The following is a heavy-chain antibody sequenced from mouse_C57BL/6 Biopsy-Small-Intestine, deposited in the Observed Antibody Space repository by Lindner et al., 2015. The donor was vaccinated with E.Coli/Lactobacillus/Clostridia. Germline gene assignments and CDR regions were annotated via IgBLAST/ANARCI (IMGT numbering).Heavy chain of an antibody. CDR3: ARSLYDYDDPFDY. CDR2: INPSSDYI. D-gene: IGHD2-4*01. Sequence: VQLQESGAELARPGASVKMSCKASGYTFTNYSMHWVKQRPGQGLEWIGYINPSSDYIKYNQKFKDKATLTADKSSSTAYMQLSSLTSEDSAVYYCARSLYDYDDPFDYWGQGTTLTVSS. V-gene: IGHV1-4*01. CDR1: GYTFTNYS. J-gene: IGHJ2*01.